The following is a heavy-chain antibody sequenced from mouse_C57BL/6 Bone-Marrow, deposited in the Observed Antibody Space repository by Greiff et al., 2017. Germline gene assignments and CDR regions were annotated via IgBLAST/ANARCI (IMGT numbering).Heavy chain of an antibody. J-gene: IGHJ2*01. D-gene: IGHD1-1*01. CDR1: GYAFSSSW. CDR3: ARDYGGSFDY. Sequence: VQLQQSGPELVKPGASVKISCKASGYAFSSSWMNWVKQRPGKGLEWIGRIYPGDGDTNYNGKFKGKATLTADKSSSTAYMQLSSLTSEDSAVYFFARDYGGSFDYWGQGTTLTVSS. V-gene: IGHV1-82*01. CDR2: IYPGDGDT.